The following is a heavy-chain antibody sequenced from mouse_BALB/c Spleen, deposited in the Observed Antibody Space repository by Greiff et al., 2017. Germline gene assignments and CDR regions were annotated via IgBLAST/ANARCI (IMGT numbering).Heavy chain of an antibody. CDR1: GFTFSSYG. Sequence: EVKVEESGGGLVQPGGSLKLSCAASGFTFSSYGMSWVRQTPDKRLELVATINSNGGSTYYPDSVKGRFTISRDNAKNTLYLQMSSLKSEDTAMYYCARDGEMDYWGQGTSVTVSS. CDR3: ARDGEMDY. J-gene: IGHJ4*01. CDR2: INSNGGST. V-gene: IGHV5-6-3*01.